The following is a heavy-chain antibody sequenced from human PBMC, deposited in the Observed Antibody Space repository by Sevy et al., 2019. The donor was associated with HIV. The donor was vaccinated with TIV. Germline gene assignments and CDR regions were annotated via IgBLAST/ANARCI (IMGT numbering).Heavy chain of an antibody. CDR2: IYYSGST. D-gene: IGHD2-15*01. J-gene: IGHJ3*02. Sequence: SETLSLTCTVSGGSISSGGYYWSWIRQHPGKGLEWIGYIYYSGSTYYNPSLKSRVTISVDTSKNQFSLKLSSVTAADTAVYYCARDRNEYCSGGSCYWSRGDAFDIWGQGTMVTVS. V-gene: IGHV4-31*03. CDR3: ARDRNEYCSGGSCYWSRGDAFDI. CDR1: GGSISSGGYY.